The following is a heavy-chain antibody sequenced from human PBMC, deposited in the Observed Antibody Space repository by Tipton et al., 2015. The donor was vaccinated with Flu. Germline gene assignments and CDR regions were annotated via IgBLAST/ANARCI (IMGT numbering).Heavy chain of an antibody. Sequence: TLSLTCSVSGDSITSMTHHWSWIRQPAGKGLEWIGRIYTSGSTNYNASLKSRVTMSVDTSKNQFSLKLSSVTVADTAVYYCARDYLLGDLSFFDNWGQGTLVTVSS. CDR3: ARDYLLGDLSFFDN. CDR2: IYTSGST. J-gene: IGHJ4*02. V-gene: IGHV4-61*02. D-gene: IGHD3-16*02. CDR1: GDSITSMTHH.